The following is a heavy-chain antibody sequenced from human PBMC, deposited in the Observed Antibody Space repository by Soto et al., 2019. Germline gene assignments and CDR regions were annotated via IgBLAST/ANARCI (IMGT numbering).Heavy chain of an antibody. J-gene: IGHJ4*02. D-gene: IGHD6-13*01. V-gene: IGHV1-69*01. CDR3: ARQIAAAGRPHVAMDY. Sequence: QVQLVQSGAEVKKPGSSVKVSCKASGGTFSSYAISWVRQAPGQGLEWMGGIIPIFGTANYAQKLQGRVTIPADESTSTAYMELSSLRSEDTAVYYCARQIAAAGRPHVAMDYWGQGTLVTVSS. CDR2: IIPIFGTA. CDR1: GGTFSSYA.